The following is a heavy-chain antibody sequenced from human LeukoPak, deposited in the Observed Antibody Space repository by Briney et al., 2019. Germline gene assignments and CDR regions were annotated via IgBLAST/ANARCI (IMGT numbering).Heavy chain of an antibody. J-gene: IGHJ1*01. CDR1: GNYW. D-gene: IGHD3-3*01. CDR3: ARGEDGFWSGYVEH. Sequence: GGSLRLSCAASGNYWMHWVRQAPGKGLVWVSHINGDGSWTTYADSVKGRFTISKDNAKNTVYLQMNSLRPEDTAVYYCARGEDGFWSGYVEHWGQGTLVTVSS. V-gene: IGHV3-74*01. CDR2: INGDGSWT.